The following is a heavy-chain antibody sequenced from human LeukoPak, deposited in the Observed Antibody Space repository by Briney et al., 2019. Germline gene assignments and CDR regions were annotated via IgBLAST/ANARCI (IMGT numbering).Heavy chain of an antibody. CDR3: AKVPRSVGATTLSTFIDY. V-gene: IGHV3-30*18. Sequence: GGSLRLSCAASGFTFSSYGMHWVRQAPGKGLEWVAVISYDGSNKYYVDSVKGRFTISRDNSKNTLYLQMNSLRAEDTAVYYCAKVPRSVGATTLSTFIDYWGQGTLVTVSS. J-gene: IGHJ4*02. CDR2: ISYDGSNK. D-gene: IGHD1-26*01. CDR1: GFTFSSYG.